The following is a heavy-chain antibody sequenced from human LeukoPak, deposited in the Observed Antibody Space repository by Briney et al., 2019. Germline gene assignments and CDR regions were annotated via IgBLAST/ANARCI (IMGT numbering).Heavy chain of an antibody. CDR3: ARSIVVVPAAMNPNDWFDP. V-gene: IGHV4-4*07. D-gene: IGHD2-2*01. CDR1: GGSISSYY. Sequence: SETLSLTCIVSGGSISSYYWSWIRQPAGKGLEWIGRIYTSGSTNYNPSLKSRVTMSVDTFKNQFSLKLSSVTAADTAVYYCARSIVVVPAAMNPNDWFDPWGQGTLVTVSS. J-gene: IGHJ5*02. CDR2: IYTSGST.